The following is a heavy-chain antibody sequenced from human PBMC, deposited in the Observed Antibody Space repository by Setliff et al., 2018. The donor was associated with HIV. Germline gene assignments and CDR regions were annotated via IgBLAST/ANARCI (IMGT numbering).Heavy chain of an antibody. Sequence: ASVKVSCKVSGYTLSKLSMHWVRQAPEKGLEWMGGFDPEDGEAIYAQKFQGRVTMTEDTSTDTGYMELSSLTSDDTAVYFCATGAWDHWGQGTLVTVSS. V-gene: IGHV1-24*01. J-gene: IGHJ4*02. CDR3: ATGAWDH. CDR2: FDPEDGEA. CDR1: GYTLSKLS.